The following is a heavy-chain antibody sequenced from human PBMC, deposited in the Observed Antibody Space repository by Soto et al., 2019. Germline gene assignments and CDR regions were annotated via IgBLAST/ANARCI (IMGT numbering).Heavy chain of an antibody. CDR2: IKQDGSEK. Sequence: AGGSLRLSCAASGFTFSSYWMSWVRQAPGKGLEWVANIKQDGSEKYYVDSVKGRFTISRDNAKNSLYLQMNSLRAEDTAVYYCARVGQDTYYYDSSGYYTNAFDIWGQGTMVTVSS. CDR3: ARVGQDTYYYDSSGYYTNAFDI. CDR1: GFTFSSYW. V-gene: IGHV3-7*03. D-gene: IGHD3-22*01. J-gene: IGHJ3*02.